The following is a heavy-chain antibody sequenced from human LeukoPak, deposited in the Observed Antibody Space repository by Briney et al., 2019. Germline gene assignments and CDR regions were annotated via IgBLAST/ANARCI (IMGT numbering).Heavy chain of an antibody. V-gene: IGHV3-74*01. Sequence: GGSLRLSCVASGFTFSSYWMHWVRQAPGKGLVWVSRINSDGSTTTYADSVRGRFAISRDNAKHTLYLQMNSLRAEDTAVYYCERGGFDTIGFDYWGQGTLVTVSS. CDR2: INSDGSTT. J-gene: IGHJ4*02. CDR1: GFTFSSYW. CDR3: ERGGFDTIGFDY. D-gene: IGHD3-10*01.